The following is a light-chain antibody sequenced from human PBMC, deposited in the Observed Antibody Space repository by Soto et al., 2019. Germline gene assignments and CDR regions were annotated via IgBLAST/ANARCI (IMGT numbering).Light chain of an antibody. Sequence: DIQMTQSPSSLSASVGDRVTITCRTGQAISTYLNWYQHKPGTAPRLLVYGASRLQSGVPSRFSGSGSGTHFTLTISALQPEDFATYYCQQSHTTPTTCGQGTRVDIK. J-gene: IGKJ5*01. CDR3: QQSHTTPTT. CDR2: GAS. CDR1: QAISTY. V-gene: IGKV1-39*01.